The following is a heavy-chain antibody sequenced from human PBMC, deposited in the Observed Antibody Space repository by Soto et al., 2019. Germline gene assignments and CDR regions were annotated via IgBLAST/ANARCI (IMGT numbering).Heavy chain of an antibody. CDR2: INPNSGGT. Sequence: ASVKVSCKASGYTFTGYYMHWVRQAPGQGLEWMGWINPNSGGTNYAQKFQGWVTMTRDTSISTAYMELSRLRSDDTAVYYCARVGISEGSGYFDYWGQGTLVTVSS. D-gene: IGHD2-8*02. CDR3: ARVGISEGSGYFDY. J-gene: IGHJ4*02. CDR1: GYTFTGYY. V-gene: IGHV1-2*04.